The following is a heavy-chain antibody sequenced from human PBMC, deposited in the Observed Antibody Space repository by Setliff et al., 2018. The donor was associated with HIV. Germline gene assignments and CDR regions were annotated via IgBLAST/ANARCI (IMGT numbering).Heavy chain of an antibody. V-gene: IGHV4-59*03. J-gene: IGHJ4*02. Sequence: SETLSLTCTVSGGSISTYYWSWIRQPPGKGLEWIGYVYYSGTTNYNPSLKSRVTISVDTSKNQFSLSLNSVTAADTAVYYCARKHLFNVFDYWGQGTLGTVS. CDR3: ARKHLFNVFDY. CDR1: GGSISTYY. CDR2: VYYSGTT.